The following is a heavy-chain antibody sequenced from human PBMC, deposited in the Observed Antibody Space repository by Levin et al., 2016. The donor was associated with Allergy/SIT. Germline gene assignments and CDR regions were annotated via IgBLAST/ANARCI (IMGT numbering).Heavy chain of an antibody. J-gene: IGHJ6*02. Sequence: PGKGLEWISYISSSSITIEYADSVKGRFTISRDNAKNSLYLQMNSLRADDTAVYYCARAMYYGSGDVDVWGQGTTVTVSS. CDR3: ARAMYYGSGDVDV. D-gene: IGHD3-10*01. CDR2: ISSSSITI. V-gene: IGHV3-48*01.